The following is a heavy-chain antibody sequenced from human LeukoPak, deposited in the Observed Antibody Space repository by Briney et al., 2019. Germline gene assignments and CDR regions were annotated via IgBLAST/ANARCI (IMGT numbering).Heavy chain of an antibody. CDR1: GGSISSGGYS. D-gene: IGHD6-6*01. Sequence: SETLSLTCAVSGGSISSGGYSWSWIRQPPGKGLEWIGYIYHSGSTYYNPSLKSRVTISVDRSKNQFSLKLSSVTAADTAVYYCARSRGSSYQRYYYGMDVWGQGTTVTVSS. CDR2: IYHSGST. CDR3: ARSRGSSYQRYYYGMDV. V-gene: IGHV4-30-2*01. J-gene: IGHJ6*02.